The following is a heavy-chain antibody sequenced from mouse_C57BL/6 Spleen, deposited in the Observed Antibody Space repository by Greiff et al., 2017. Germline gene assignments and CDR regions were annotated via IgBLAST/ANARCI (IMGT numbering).Heavy chain of an antibody. Sequence: VQLQQSGPELVKPGASVKISCKASGYSFTGYYMNWVKQSPEKSLEWIGEINPSTGGTTYNQKFKAKATLTVDKSSSTAYMQLKSLTSEDSAVYYCARGANWEFAYWGQGTLVTGSA. CDR1: GYSFTGYY. J-gene: IGHJ3*01. CDR3: ARGANWEFAY. CDR2: INPSTGGT. V-gene: IGHV1-42*01. D-gene: IGHD4-1*01.